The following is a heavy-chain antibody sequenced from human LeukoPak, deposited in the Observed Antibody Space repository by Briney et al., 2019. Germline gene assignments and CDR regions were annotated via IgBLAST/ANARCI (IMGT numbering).Heavy chain of an antibody. J-gene: IGHJ3*02. Sequence: GGSLRLSCAASGFTFSSYAMHWVRQAPGKGLEWVAVISYDGSNKYYADSVKGRFTISRDNYKNTLYLQMNRLRAEDTAVYYCAREVLWSGYLGAFDIWGQGTMVTVSS. CDR1: GFTFSSYA. D-gene: IGHD3-3*01. V-gene: IGHV3-30-3*01. CDR3: AREVLWSGYLGAFDI. CDR2: ISYDGSNK.